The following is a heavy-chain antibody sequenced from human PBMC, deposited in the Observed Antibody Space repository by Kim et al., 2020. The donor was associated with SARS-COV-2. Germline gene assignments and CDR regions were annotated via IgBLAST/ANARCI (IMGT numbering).Heavy chain of an antibody. V-gene: IGHV3-74*01. Sequence: GGSLRLSCAASGLAFSSYWMFWVRQPPGKGLLWVSHIKGDGSATVYADSVKGRFTVSRDNDKNTLYLQLSTLRAEDTAVYYCATGNNWSFDYWGPGTLVTVSS. CDR2: IKGDGSAT. J-gene: IGHJ4*02. D-gene: IGHD1-1*01. CDR1: GLAFSSYW. CDR3: ATGNNWSFDY.